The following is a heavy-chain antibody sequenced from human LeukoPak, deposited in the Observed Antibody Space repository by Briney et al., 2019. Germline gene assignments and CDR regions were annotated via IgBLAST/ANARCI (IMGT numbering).Heavy chain of an antibody. CDR1: GYTFTSYG. CDR3: ARDSAPGIIVATS. V-gene: IGHV1-18*01. J-gene: IGHJ4*02. D-gene: IGHD5-12*01. Sequence: ASVKVSCKASGYTFTSYGISWVRQAPGQGLEWMGWISAYNGNTNYALKLQGRVTMTTDTSTSTAYMELRSLRSDDTAMYYCARDSAPGIIVATSWGQGTLVTVSS. CDR2: ISAYNGNT.